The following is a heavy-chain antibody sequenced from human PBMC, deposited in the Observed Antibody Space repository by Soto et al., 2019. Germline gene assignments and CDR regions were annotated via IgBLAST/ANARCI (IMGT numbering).Heavy chain of an antibody. J-gene: IGHJ4*02. Sequence: QVQLQESGPGLVKPSQTLSLTCTVSGGSIDSGGYYWTWIRQHPGKGLEWIGYIHNSESTYYNRSLKSRLTISLDTSKNQFSMRLSAVTAADTAVYDFARVKYYDDVGYYYFSDCWGQGALVTVSS. D-gene: IGHD3-22*01. CDR2: IHNSEST. V-gene: IGHV4-31*03. CDR3: ARVKYYDDVGYYYFSDC. CDR1: GGSIDSGGYY.